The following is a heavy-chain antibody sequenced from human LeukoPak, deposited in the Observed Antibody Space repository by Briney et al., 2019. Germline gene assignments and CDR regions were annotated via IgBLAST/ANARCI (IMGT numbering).Heavy chain of an antibody. CDR2: IKEDGTET. V-gene: IGHV3-7*03. D-gene: IGHD5-24*01. J-gene: IGHJ4*02. CDR3: AKEGRSLQTY. CDR1: GFTFSSCA. Sequence: GRSLRLSCAASGFTFSSCAMNWVRQAPGKGLEWVANIKEDGTETYYVDSVKGRFTISRDNGKKSLYLQMNSLRVEDTAVYYCAKEGRSLQTYWGQGTLVTVSS.